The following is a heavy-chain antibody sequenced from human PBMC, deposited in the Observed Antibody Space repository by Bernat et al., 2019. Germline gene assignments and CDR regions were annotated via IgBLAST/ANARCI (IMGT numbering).Heavy chain of an antibody. Sequence: EVQLVETGGGLIQPGGSLRLSCAASGFTVGSKYMSWVRQAPGKGLEWVSVIYGGGTTNYADSVKGRFTMSRDNSKNTLYLQMNSLRAEDTAVYYCARDPGGSYWYFDLWGRGTLVTVSS. CDR3: ARDPGGSYWYFDL. CDR1: GFTVGSKY. D-gene: IGHD3-16*01. J-gene: IGHJ2*01. V-gene: IGHV3-53*02. CDR2: IYGGGTT.